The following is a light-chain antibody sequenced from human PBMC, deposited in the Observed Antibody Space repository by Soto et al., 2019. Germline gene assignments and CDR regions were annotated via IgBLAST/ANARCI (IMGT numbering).Light chain of an antibody. Sequence: DMQMTQSPSSLSASVGDRVTITCRAGQGLGNFLAWYQQNPGTAPRLLVYSASTLQRGVPSRFSGSVSGTEFTLTNNGLQPEDVATSYGQKYNGPPRSLGGGTRVDI. CDR1: QGLGNF. V-gene: IGKV1-27*01. J-gene: IGKJ4*01. CDR2: SAS. CDR3: QKYNGPPRS.